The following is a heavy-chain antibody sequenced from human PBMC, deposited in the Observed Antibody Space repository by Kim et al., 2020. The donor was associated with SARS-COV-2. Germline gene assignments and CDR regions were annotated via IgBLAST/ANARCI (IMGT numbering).Heavy chain of an antibody. V-gene: IGHV3-23*01. CDR3: AKGGLRSRVRYYFDY. Sequence: DSVKGRFTISRDNSKNTLYLQMNSLRAEDTAVYYCAKGGLRSRVRYYFDYWGQGTLVTVSS. J-gene: IGHJ4*02. D-gene: IGHD3-16*01.